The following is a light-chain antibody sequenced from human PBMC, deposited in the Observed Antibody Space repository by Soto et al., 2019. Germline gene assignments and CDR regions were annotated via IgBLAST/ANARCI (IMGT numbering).Light chain of an antibody. V-gene: IGLV2-14*01. CDR2: EVS. Sequence: QSALTQPASVSVSPGQSITISCTGTSSDVGGYNYVSWYQQHPGKAPKLMIYEVSNQPSGVSNRFSGSKSGNTASLTISGLQAEDEADYYCSSYTSSSTLYVFGTGTKVTVL. CDR1: SSDVGGYNY. J-gene: IGLJ1*01. CDR3: SSYTSSSTLYV.